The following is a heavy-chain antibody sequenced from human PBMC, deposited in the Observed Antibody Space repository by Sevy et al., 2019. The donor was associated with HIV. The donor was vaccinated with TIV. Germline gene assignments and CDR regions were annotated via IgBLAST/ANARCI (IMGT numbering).Heavy chain of an antibody. D-gene: IGHD3-16*02. CDR1: GGSVSSGDYY. V-gene: IGHV4-30-4*01. CDR2: IYYNGKT. J-gene: IGHJ4*02. Sequence: SETLSLTCTVSGGSVSSGDYYWSWIRQPPGKGLEWIGYIYYNGKTYYNPSLKSRVAISVDTSKNQFSLRLSSVTAADTAVYYSASDKGYHVDYWGQGTLVTVSS. CDR3: ASDKGYHVDY.